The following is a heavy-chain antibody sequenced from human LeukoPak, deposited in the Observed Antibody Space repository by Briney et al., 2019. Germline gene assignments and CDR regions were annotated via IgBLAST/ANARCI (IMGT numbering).Heavy chain of an antibody. CDR3: ARVSRGSGSYYFDY. Sequence: SETLSLTCTVSGGSISSYYWSWIRQPAGKGLEWIGRIYTSGSTNYNPSLKSRVTMSVDTSKNQFSLKLNSVTAADTAVYYCARVSRGSGSYYFDYWGQGSLVTVSS. J-gene: IGHJ4*02. CDR1: GGSISSYY. CDR2: IYTSGST. V-gene: IGHV4-4*07. D-gene: IGHD3-10*01.